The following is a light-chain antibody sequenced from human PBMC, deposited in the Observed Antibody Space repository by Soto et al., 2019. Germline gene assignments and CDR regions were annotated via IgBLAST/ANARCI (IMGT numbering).Light chain of an antibody. V-gene: IGLV2-14*01. CDR1: MRDVGAYNL. CDR3: SAYTARSPLV. J-gene: IGLJ3*02. CDR2: EVR. Sequence: QSALTQPASVSGSAGQSITISCSGTMRDVGAYNLVSWYQQHPGTAPKLIIYEVRNRPSGISSRFSGSRSGNTASLTISGLQCGDGGDYYCSAYTARSPLVFGGGTKVPV.